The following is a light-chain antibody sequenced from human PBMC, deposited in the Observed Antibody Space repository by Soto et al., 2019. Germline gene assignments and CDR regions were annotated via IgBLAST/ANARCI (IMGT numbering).Light chain of an antibody. J-gene: IGKJ5*01. CDR3: QQRSNWPPIT. Sequence: EIVLTQSPGTLSLSPGERGTLSCRASQSVSSYLAWYQQKPGQAPRPLIYDASNRATGIPARFSGSGSGTDFTLTISSLEPEDFAVYYCQQRSNWPPITFGQGTRLEIK. V-gene: IGKV3-11*01. CDR1: QSVSSY. CDR2: DAS.